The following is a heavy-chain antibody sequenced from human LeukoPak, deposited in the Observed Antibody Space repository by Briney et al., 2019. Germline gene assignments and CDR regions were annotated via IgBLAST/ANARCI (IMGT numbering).Heavy chain of an antibody. V-gene: IGHV3-30*18. CDR2: ISYDGSNK. J-gene: IGHJ4*02. D-gene: IGHD2-21*01. CDR3: AKAPVTSCRGAYCYPFDY. CDR1: GFTFSDYE. Sequence: PGGSLRLSCAASGFTFSDYEMNWVRQAPGKGLEWVAVISYDGSNKYYADSVRGRFTISRDSSKNTLYLQMNSLRAEDAAVYYCAKAPVTSCRGAYCYPFDYWGQGTLVTVSS.